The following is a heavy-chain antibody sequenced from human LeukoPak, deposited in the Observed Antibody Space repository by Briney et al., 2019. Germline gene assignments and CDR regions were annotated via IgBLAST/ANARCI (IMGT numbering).Heavy chain of an antibody. CDR3: AGRSGYCSSTSCYTKQEIDY. CDR2: IIPIFRTA. V-gene: IGHV1-69*01. D-gene: IGHD2-2*02. Sequence: SVKVSCKASGGTYSSYAISWVRQAPGQGLEWMGGIIPIFRTAKYAQKFQGRVTITADESTSTAYMELSSLRSEDTAVYYCAGRSGYCSSTSCYTKQEIDYWGQGTLVTVSS. CDR1: GGTYSSYA. J-gene: IGHJ4*02.